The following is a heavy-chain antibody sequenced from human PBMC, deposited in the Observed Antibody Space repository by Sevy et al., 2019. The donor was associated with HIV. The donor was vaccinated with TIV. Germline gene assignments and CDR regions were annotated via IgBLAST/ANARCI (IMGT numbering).Heavy chain of an antibody. J-gene: IGHJ4*02. V-gene: IGHV3-15*01. CDR3: TTDHRRDGIVVGPFEY. CDR1: GFTFSNAW. CDR2: IRSKAGGGTT. D-gene: IGHD2-15*01. Sequence: GGSLRLSCAASGFTFSNAWMSWVRQSPGKGLEWVGRIRSKAGGGTTDDATIVKGRFTISRDDSTNILYLQLNSLETEDTAVYYCTTDHRRDGIVVGPFEYWGQGTLVTVSS.